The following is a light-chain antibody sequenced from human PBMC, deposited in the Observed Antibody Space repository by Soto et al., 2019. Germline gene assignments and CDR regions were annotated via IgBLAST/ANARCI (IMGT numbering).Light chain of an antibody. CDR3: SSYTSSSTRV. CDR2: DVS. Sequence: QSALTQPASVSGSPGQSITISCTGTSSDVGGYKYVSWYQQHPGEAPKLMIYDVSNRPSGVSNRFSGSKSGNTASLTISGLQAEDEADYYCSSYTSSSTRVFGTGTKLTVI. V-gene: IGLV2-14*01. CDR1: SSDVGGYKY. J-gene: IGLJ1*01.